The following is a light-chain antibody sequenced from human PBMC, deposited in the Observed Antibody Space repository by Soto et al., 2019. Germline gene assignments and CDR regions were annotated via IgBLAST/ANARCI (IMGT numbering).Light chain of an antibody. CDR2: TDN. Sequence: QSVLTQPPSASGTPGQRVTISCSGSSSNIASNTVNWYQQLPGTAPKVLIYTDNQRPSGVPDRFSGSKSGTSASLAISGLKSEDEADYYCAAWDDSLNGVVFGGGTKLTVL. J-gene: IGLJ2*01. CDR1: SSNIASNT. V-gene: IGLV1-44*01. CDR3: AAWDDSLNGVV.